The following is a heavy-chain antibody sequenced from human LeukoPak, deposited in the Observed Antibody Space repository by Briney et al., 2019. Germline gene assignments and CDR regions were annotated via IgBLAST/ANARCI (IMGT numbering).Heavy chain of an antibody. CDR3: ARAHLSDYGDYFDY. Sequence: GRSLRLSCAASGFTFSSYAMRWVRQAPGKGLEWVAVISYDGSNKYYADSVKGRFTISRDISKNTLYLQMNSLRAEDTAVYYCARAHLSDYGDYFDYWGQGTLVTVSS. V-gene: IGHV3-30-3*01. J-gene: IGHJ4*02. CDR1: GFTFSSYA. D-gene: IGHD4-17*01. CDR2: ISYDGSNK.